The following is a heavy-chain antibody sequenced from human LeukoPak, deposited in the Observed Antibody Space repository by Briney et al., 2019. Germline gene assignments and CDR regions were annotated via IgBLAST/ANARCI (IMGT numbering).Heavy chain of an antibody. V-gene: IGHV3-21*01. CDR2: ISSSTSYI. CDR1: GFTFSSYA. J-gene: IGHJ4*02. CDR3: ARAWATDFDY. Sequence: PGGSLRLSGAASGFTFSSYAMNWVRQAPGKGLEWVSSISSSTSYIYYADSVKGRFTISRDNAKNSLYLQMNSLRAEDTAVYYCARAWATDFDYWGQGTLVTVSS. D-gene: IGHD7-27*01.